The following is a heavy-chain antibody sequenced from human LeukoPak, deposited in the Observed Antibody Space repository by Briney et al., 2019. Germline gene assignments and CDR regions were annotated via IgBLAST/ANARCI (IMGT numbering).Heavy chain of an antibody. V-gene: IGHV3-23*01. CDR3: ATGGQWLAY. CDR1: GFTFSSYA. D-gene: IGHD6-19*01. CDR2: ISGSGDST. Sequence: GGSLRLSCAASGFTFSSYAMSWVRQAPGKGLEWVSFISGSGDSTYYVGSVKGRFTISRDNSKNTLYLQMNSLRAEDTAVYYCATGGQWLAYWGQGTLVTVSS. J-gene: IGHJ4*02.